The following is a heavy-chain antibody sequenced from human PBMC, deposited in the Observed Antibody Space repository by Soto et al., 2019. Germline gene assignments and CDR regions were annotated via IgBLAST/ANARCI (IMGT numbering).Heavy chain of an antibody. CDR1: GFTFSNYA. V-gene: IGHV3-23*01. J-gene: IGHJ4*02. Sequence: GGSLRLSCAASGFTFSNYAMGWVRQAPGKGLEWVSTIGVSADNTYYADSVKGRFTISRDNFKNTLYLQMNSLRAEDTAVYYCANRGRYYFDFWGQGTLVTVSS. D-gene: IGHD3-9*01. CDR2: IGVSADNT. CDR3: ANRGRYYFDF.